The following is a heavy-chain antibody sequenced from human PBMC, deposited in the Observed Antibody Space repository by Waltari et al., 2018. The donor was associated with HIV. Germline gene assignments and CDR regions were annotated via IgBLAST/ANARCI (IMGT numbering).Heavy chain of an antibody. Sequence: EVQLMESGGGLVQSGGSLRLSCAASGFTFTNYWMSWVRQTPGKGRGWVAYIKDDGSEKYYIGSVKGRFTISRDNAKNSMFLQINSLRAEDTAVYYCARIGTFPHNYAIDFWGQGTTVTVSS. D-gene: IGHD1-26*01. V-gene: IGHV3-7*01. CDR1: GFTFTNYW. J-gene: IGHJ6*02. CDR3: ARIGTFPHNYAIDF. CDR2: IKDDGSEK.